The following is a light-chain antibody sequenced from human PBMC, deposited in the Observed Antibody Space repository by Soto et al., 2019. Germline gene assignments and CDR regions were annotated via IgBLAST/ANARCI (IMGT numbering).Light chain of an antibody. CDR2: GAS. V-gene: IGKV3-15*01. Sequence: EIVMTQSPATLSVSPGERATLSCRASQSVSSNLAWYQQKPGQAPSLLIYGASTRATGIPARFSGSRSGTEFTLIISSLQSEDFAVYYCQQYNNWPYTFGQGTKLEIK. CDR1: QSVSSN. CDR3: QQYNNWPYT. J-gene: IGKJ2*01.